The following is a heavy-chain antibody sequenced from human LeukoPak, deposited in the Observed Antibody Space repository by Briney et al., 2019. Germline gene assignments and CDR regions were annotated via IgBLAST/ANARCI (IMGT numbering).Heavy chain of an antibody. CDR2: ISPSTTSS. Sequence: GGSLRLSCAASEFTFSDIYMSWVRQAPGRGLEWLSYISPSTTSSNYADSVKGRFTISRDNSKNTLYLQMTSLRAEDTAVYYCAAQYCTSTTCYALYWGQGTLVTVSS. D-gene: IGHD2-2*01. J-gene: IGHJ4*02. CDR3: AAQYCTSTTCYALY. V-gene: IGHV3-11*06. CDR1: EFTFSDIY.